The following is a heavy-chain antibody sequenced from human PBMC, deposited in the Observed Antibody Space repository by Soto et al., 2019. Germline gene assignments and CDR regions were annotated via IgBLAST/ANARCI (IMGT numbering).Heavy chain of an antibody. J-gene: IGHJ2*01. D-gene: IGHD3-10*01. Sequence: EVQLLESGGDLVQPGGSLRLSCAGSGFTFNTFAMAWVRQGPGKGLEWVSCISGSGDGTYYAESVKGRFTICRDNSKNTAYLQMSTLTVEYTAVYYCAKSKSVTMFRGVNWYFDLWGRGNLVSVSS. CDR3: AKSKSVTMFRGVNWYFDL. CDR2: ISGSGDGT. CDR1: GFTFNTFA. V-gene: IGHV3-23*01.